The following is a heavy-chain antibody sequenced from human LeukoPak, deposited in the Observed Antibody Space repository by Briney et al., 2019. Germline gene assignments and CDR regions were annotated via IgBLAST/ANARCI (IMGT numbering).Heavy chain of an antibody. CDR3: ARGDGRGYSYGY. CDR1: GGSIGTYY. Sequence: PSETLSLTCTVSGGSIGTYYWSWIRQPPGKGLEWIGYIHYSGNTNCSPSLKSRATISVDTSKNQFSLRLSSVTAADTAVYYCARGDGRGYSYGYRGQGTLVTVSP. CDR2: IHYSGNT. J-gene: IGHJ4*02. D-gene: IGHD3-22*01. V-gene: IGHV4-59*01.